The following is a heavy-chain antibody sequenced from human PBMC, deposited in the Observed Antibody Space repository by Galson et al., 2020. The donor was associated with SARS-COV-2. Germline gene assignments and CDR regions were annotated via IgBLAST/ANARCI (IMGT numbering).Heavy chain of an antibody. CDR3: PRAPGISTRVVYYYYGMDV. Sequence: SETLSLTCTVSGGSISSGSYYWSWIRQPAGKGLEWIGRIYTSGSTNYNPSLKSRVTISVDTSKNQFSLKLSSVTAADTAVYYCPRAPGISTRVVYYYYGMDVWGQGTTVTVSS. V-gene: IGHV4-61*02. D-gene: IGHD3-3*01. CDR2: IYTSGST. CDR1: GGSISSGSYY. J-gene: IGHJ6*02.